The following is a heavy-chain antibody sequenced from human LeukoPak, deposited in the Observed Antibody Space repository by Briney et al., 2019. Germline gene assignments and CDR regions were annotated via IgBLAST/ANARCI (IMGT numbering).Heavy chain of an antibody. CDR2: IYTSGST. V-gene: IGHV4-4*07. CDR3: ASVKWELQGGDAFDI. CDR1: GGSISSYY. D-gene: IGHD1-26*01. Sequence: SETLSLTCTVSGGSISSYYWSWIRQPAGKGLEWIGRIYTSGSTNYNPSLKSRVTMSVDTSKNQFSLKLSSVTAADTAVYYCASVKWELQGGDAFDIWGQGTMVTVSS. J-gene: IGHJ3*02.